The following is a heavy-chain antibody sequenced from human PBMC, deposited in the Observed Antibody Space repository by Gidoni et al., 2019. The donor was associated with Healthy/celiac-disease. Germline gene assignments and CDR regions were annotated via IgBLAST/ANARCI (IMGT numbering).Heavy chain of an antibody. D-gene: IGHD5-18*01. Sequence: QVQLVQSGAEVKKPGSSVKVSCTASGGTFSSSAISWVRQAPGQGLEWMGGGIPIFGTANYAQKFQGRVTITADESTSTAYMELSSLRSEDTAVYYCARASVDTAMVGYAFDIWGQGTMVTVSS. CDR1: GGTFSSSA. CDR2: GIPIFGTA. J-gene: IGHJ3*02. CDR3: ARASVDTAMVGYAFDI. V-gene: IGHV1-69*01.